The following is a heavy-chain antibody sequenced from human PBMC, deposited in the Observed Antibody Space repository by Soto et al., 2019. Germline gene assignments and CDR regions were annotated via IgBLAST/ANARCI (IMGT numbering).Heavy chain of an antibody. V-gene: IGHV4-30-4*01. CDR2: IYYLGST. CDR1: GGAISSGDYY. Sequence: SETLSLTCTVSGGAISSGDYYWSWIRHPPGEGLEGIGYIYYLGSTYYNPSLKSRVTISVDTSKNQFSLKLSSVTAADTAVYYCARAPPRDGYKSAHFDYWGQGTLVTVSS. D-gene: IGHD5-12*01. J-gene: IGHJ4*02. CDR3: ARAPPRDGYKSAHFDY.